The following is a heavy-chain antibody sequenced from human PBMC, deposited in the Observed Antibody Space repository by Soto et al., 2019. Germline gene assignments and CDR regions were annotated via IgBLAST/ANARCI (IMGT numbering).Heavy chain of an antibody. J-gene: IGHJ4*02. CDR2: IYYSGST. CDR3: AKHQGYYGSGSYCFDY. CDR1: GGSISRSSYY. D-gene: IGHD3-10*01. Sequence: PSETLSLTCTVSGGSISRSSYYWGWIRQPPGKGLEWIGSIYYSGSTYYNPSLKSRVTISVDTSKNQFSLKLSSMTAADAAVYYCAKHQGYYGSGSYCFDYWGLGTQVTVSS. V-gene: IGHV4-39*01.